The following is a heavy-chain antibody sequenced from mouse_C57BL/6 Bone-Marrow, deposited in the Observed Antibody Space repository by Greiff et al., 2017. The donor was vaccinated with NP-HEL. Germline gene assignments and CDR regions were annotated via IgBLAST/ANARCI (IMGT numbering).Heavy chain of an antibody. CDR3: APLYYYGSSYYDY. J-gene: IGHJ2*01. CDR1: GYTFTSYG. V-gene: IGHV1-81*01. Sequence: VQLVESGAELARPGASVKLSCKASGYTFTSYGISWVKQRTGQGLEWIGEIYPRSGNTYYNEKFKGKATLTADKSSSTAYMELRSLTSEDSAVYFCAPLYYYGSSYYDYWGQGTTLTVSS. D-gene: IGHD1-1*01. CDR2: IYPRSGNT.